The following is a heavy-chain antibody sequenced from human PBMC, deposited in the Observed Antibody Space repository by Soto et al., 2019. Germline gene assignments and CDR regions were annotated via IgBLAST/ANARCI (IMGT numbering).Heavy chain of an antibody. CDR1: GYTFTGYY. D-gene: IGHD6-19*01. Sequence: GASVKVSCKASGYTFTGYYMHWVRQAPGQGLEWMGWINPNSGGTNYAQKFQGWVTMTRDTSISTAYMELSRLRSDDTAVYYCARDRGYSSGWYDYWGQGTLVTVSS. CDR2: INPNSGGT. J-gene: IGHJ4*02. V-gene: IGHV1-2*04. CDR3: ARDRGYSSGWYDY.